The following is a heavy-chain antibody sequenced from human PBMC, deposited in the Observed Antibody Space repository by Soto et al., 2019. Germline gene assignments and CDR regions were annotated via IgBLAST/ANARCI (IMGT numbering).Heavy chain of an antibody. D-gene: IGHD2-2*01. J-gene: IGHJ6*02. Sequence: SETLSLTCTVSGGSISSYYWSWIRQPPGKGLEWIGYIYYSGSTNYNPSLKSRVTISVDTSKNQFSLKLSSVTAADTAVYYCARANNAIYYYYGMDVWGQGTTVTVSS. V-gene: IGHV4-59*01. CDR3: ARANNAIYYYYGMDV. CDR2: IYYSGST. CDR1: GGSISSYY.